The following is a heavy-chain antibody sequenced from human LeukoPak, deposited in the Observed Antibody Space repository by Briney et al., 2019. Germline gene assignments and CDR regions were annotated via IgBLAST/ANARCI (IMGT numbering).Heavy chain of an antibody. CDR1: GYTFTSYD. CDR2: MNPNSGNT. CDR3: ARADLGSYGMDV. Sequence: ASVKVSCTASGYTFTSYDINWVRQAPGQGLEWMGWMNPNSGNTGYSQKFQGRVTMTRNTSISTAYMGLSSLRSEDTAVYYCARADLGSYGMDVWGQGTTVTVSS. J-gene: IGHJ6*02. V-gene: IGHV1-8*01. D-gene: IGHD3-10*01.